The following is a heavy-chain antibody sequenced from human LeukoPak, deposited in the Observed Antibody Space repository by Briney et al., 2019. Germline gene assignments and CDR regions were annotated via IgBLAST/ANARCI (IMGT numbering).Heavy chain of an antibody. V-gene: IGHV3-21*01. J-gene: IGHJ5*02. CDR3: ARGSSSRWFDP. CDR2: ISSSSSYV. D-gene: IGHD6-6*01. Sequence: GGSLRLSCAASGFTFSSYSMNWVRQAPGKGLEWVSSISSSSSYVYYADSVKGRFTISRDNAKNSLYLQMNSLRAEDTAVYYCARGSSSRWFDPWGQATLVTVSS. CDR1: GFTFSSYS.